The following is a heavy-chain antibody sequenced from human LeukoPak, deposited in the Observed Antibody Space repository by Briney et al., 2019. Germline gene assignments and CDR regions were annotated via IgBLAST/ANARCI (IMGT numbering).Heavy chain of an antibody. CDR3: AGEITMIEVDY. J-gene: IGHJ4*02. CDR1: GGSISSGSYY. CDR2: IYTSGST. D-gene: IGHD3-22*01. V-gene: IGHV4-61*09. Sequence: MSSETLSLTCTVSGGSISSGSYYWSWIRQPAGKGLEWIGHIYTSGSTNYSPSLKSRVTISVDTSKNQFPLKLSSVTAADTAVYYCAGEITMIEVDYWGQGTLVTVSS.